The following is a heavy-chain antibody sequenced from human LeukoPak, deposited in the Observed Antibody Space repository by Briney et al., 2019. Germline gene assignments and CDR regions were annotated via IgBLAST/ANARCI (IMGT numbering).Heavy chain of an antibody. D-gene: IGHD3-22*01. CDR1: GGSISSTTYY. CDR3: ARDSRDSSGSEIY. Sequence: SETLSLTCTVSGGSISSTTYYWGWIRRPPGKGLEWIGSIYYSGSTYYNPSLKSRVTVSVDTSKNQFSLQLSSVTAADTAVYYCARDSRDSSGSEIYWGQGTLVTVSS. V-gene: IGHV4-39*07. J-gene: IGHJ4*02. CDR2: IYYSGST.